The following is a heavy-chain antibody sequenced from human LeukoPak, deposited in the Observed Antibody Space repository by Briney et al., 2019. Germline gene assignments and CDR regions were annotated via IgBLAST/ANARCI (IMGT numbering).Heavy chain of an antibody. V-gene: IGHV4-61*01. Sequence: SQSLSLTRTVSGVSVSSGSYFWSWIRQPPGEGPQWIGYIYHDGSTNYSPSLRSRVSISVDTSKNQFSLTLSSVTTPDTAVYFCATFFDFWFGPWGQGTQVTVSS. D-gene: IGHD5/OR15-5a*01. CDR3: ATFFDFWFGP. J-gene: IGHJ5*02. CDR2: IYHDGST. CDR1: GVSVSSGSYF.